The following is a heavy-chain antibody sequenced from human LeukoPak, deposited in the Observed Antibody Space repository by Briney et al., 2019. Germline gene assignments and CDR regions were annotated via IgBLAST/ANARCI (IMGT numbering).Heavy chain of an antibody. Sequence: RGESLKISCKGSGYIFAGYWIGWVRQMPGKGLEWMAIIYPGDSDTRYSPSFQGQVTISADKSISTAYLQWSSLKASDTAMYYCARTSSGYAFDIWGLGTMVTVSS. J-gene: IGHJ3*02. V-gene: IGHV5-51*01. CDR3: ARTSSGYAFDI. CDR2: IYPGDSDT. CDR1: GYIFAGYW. D-gene: IGHD1-26*01.